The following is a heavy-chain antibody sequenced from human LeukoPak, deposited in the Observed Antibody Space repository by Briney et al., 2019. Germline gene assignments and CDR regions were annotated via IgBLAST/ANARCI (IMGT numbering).Heavy chain of an antibody. J-gene: IGHJ4*02. Sequence: GRSLRLSCAASGFTFSSYAMHWVRQAPGKGLKWVAVISYDGSNKYYADSVKGRFTISRDNSKNTLYLQMNSLRAEDTAVYYCARTKYYYGSGDYWGQGTLVTVSS. CDR3: ARTKYYYGSGDY. V-gene: IGHV3-30*04. CDR2: ISYDGSNK. CDR1: GFTFSSYA. D-gene: IGHD3-10*01.